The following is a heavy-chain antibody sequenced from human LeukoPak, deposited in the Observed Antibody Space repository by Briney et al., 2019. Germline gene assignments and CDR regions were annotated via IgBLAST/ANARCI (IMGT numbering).Heavy chain of an antibody. V-gene: IGHV4-39*01. Sequence: SETLSLTCTVSGASVSSSDYYWGWNRQPPGMRLEWIGNLYFSGNPYYNPSLNSRVTISVDTSKNQFSLKMRSVTAADTAVYYCARLGSGYPTPDYWGQGTLVTVSS. CDR1: GASVSSSDYY. CDR3: ARLGSGYPTPDY. J-gene: IGHJ4*02. D-gene: IGHD6-19*01. CDR2: LYFSGNP.